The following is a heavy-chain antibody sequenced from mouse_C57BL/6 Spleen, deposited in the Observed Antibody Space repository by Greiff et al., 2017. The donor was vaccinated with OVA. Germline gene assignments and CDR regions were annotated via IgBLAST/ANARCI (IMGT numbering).Heavy chain of an antibody. Sequence: QVQLQQSGAELVRPGTSVKVSCKASGYAFTNYLIEWVKQRPGQGLEWIGVINPGSGGTKYNEKFKGKATLTADKSSSTAYMQLSSLTSEDSAVYFWARGGGPMDYWGQGTSVTVSS. CDR1: GYAFTNYL. V-gene: IGHV1-54*01. J-gene: IGHJ4*01. D-gene: IGHD1-1*02. CDR3: ARGGGPMDY. CDR2: INPGSGGT.